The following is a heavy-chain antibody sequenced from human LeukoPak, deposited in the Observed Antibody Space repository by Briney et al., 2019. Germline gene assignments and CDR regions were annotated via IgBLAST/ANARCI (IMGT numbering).Heavy chain of an antibody. CDR2: IYYSGST. Sequence: PSQTLSLTCTVSGGSISSGDYYWSWIRPPPGKGLEWIGYIYYSGSTYYNPSLKSRVTISVDTSKNQFSLKLSSVTAADTAVYYCARVVPAAILDYWGQGTLVTVSS. CDR1: GGSISSGDYY. V-gene: IGHV4-30-4*08. CDR3: ARVVPAAILDY. J-gene: IGHJ4*02. D-gene: IGHD2-2*02.